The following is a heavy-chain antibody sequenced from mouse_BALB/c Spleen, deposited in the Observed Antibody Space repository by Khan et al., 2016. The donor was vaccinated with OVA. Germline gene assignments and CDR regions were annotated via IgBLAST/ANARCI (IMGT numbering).Heavy chain of an antibody. Sequence: EVELVESGGGLVQPGGSLRLSCATSGFTFTDYYMNWVRQPPGKALEWLGLTRKKASGYTTEYSPSVKGRFTISRDNSQSILSLQMNTLRAEDSATYYCARVDYGYGFAYWGQGTLVTVSA. J-gene: IGHJ3*01. CDR3: ARVDYGYGFAY. V-gene: IGHV7-3*02. CDR2: TRKKASGYTT. D-gene: IGHD1-2*01. CDR1: GFTFTDYY.